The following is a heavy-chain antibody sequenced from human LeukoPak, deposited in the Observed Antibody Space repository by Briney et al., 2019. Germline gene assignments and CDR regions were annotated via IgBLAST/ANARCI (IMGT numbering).Heavy chain of an antibody. V-gene: IGHV4-39*01. D-gene: IGHD3-9*01. J-gene: IGHJ4*02. CDR3: ASRSSYYDILTGGYYFDY. CDR2: IYYSGST. Sequence: SETLSLTCTVSGGSISSSSYYWGWIRQPPGKGLEWIGSIYYSGSTYYNPSLKSRVTISVDTSKNQFSLKLSSVTAPDTAVYYCASRSSYYDILTGGYYFDYWGQGTLVTVSS. CDR1: GGSISSSSYY.